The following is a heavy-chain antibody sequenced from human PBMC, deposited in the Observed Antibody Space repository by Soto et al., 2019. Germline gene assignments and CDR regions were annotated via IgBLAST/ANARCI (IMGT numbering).Heavy chain of an antibody. J-gene: IGHJ6*02. V-gene: IGHV2-5*01. Sequence: QITLKESGPTLMKPTQTLTLTCAFSGFSLSTSGVGVGWIRQPPGKALEWLALIFSNDDKRYSPSLMSRLTITKDTSKHHVVLTMTNIDPVDTATYYCSHRRGSGLFGMDVGGQGTTVTVSS. CDR3: SHRRGSGLFGMDV. D-gene: IGHD3-10*01. CDR1: GFSLSTSGVG. CDR2: IFSNDDK.